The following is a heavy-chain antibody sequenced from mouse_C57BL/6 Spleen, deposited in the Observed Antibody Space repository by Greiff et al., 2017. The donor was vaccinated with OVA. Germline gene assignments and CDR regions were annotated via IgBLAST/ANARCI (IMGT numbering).Heavy chain of an antibody. CDR3: ARRLRFWYFDV. D-gene: IGHD1-1*01. J-gene: IGHJ1*03. CDR1: GYTFTSYW. Sequence: VQLQQPGAELVRPGSSVKLSCKASGYTFTSYWMDWVKQRPGQGLEWIGNIYPSDSETHYNQKFKDKATLTVDKSSSTAYMQLSSLTSEDSAVYYCARRLRFWYFDVWGTGTTVTVSS. CDR2: IYPSDSET. V-gene: IGHV1-61*01.